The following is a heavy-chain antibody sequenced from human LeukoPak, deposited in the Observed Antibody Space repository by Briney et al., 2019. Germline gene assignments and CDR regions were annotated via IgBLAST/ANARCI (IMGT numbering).Heavy chain of an antibody. D-gene: IGHD2-21*02. CDR1: GYTFTGYY. Sequence: ASVKVSCKASGYTFTGYYMHWVRQAPGQGLEWMGWINPNSGGTNYAQKFQGRVTMTRDTSISTAYMELSRLRSDDTAVYYCARMAKAYCGGDCYSGDYWGQGTLVTVSS. CDR2: INPNSGGT. CDR3: ARMAKAYCGGDCYSGDY. V-gene: IGHV1-2*02. J-gene: IGHJ4*02.